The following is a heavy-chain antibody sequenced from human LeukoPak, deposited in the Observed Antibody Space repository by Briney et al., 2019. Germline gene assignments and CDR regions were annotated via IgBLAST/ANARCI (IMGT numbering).Heavy chain of an antibody. CDR2: ISWNSGSI. V-gene: IGHV3-9*01. CDR1: GFTFDDYA. Sequence: PGGSLRLSCAASGFTFDDYAMHWVRQAPGKGLEWVSGISWNSGSIGYADSVKGRFTISRDNAKNSLYLQMNSLRAEDTALYHCAKDRASMAVLYYFDYWGQGTLVTVSS. J-gene: IGHJ4*02. CDR3: AKDRASMAVLYYFDY. D-gene: IGHD6-6*01.